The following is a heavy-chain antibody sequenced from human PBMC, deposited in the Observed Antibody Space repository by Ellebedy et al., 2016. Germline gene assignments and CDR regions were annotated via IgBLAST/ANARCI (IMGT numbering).Heavy chain of an antibody. CDR3: ARDFGSGSYSGY. J-gene: IGHJ4*02. V-gene: IGHV1-18*04. CDR2: ISAYNGNT. Sequence: ASVKVSCKASGYISTSYGISWVRQAPGQGLEWMGWISAYNGNTNYAQRFQGRVTMTTDTSTNTAYMELRSLRSDDTAVYYCARDFGSGSYSGYWGQGTLVTVSS. D-gene: IGHD3-10*01. CDR1: GYISTSYG.